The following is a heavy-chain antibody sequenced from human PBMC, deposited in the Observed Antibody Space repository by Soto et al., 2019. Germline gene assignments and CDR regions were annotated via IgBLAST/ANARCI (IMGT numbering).Heavy chain of an antibody. J-gene: IGHJ4*02. Sequence: EVQLLESGGGLVQPGGSLRLSCAASGFTFTSYGMSWYRQSPGKGLEWVSDISGSGGGTRYADSVKGRFAISRDNSKSTLFLEMSSLRVEDTAVYYCAKDQLPYIMGAAGYWGQGTLVTVSS. CDR2: ISGSGGGT. CDR3: AKDQLPYIMGAAGY. CDR1: GFTFTSYG. V-gene: IGHV3-23*01. D-gene: IGHD6-13*01.